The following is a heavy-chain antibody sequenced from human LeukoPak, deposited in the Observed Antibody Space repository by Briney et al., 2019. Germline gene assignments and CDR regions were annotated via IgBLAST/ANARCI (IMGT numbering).Heavy chain of an antibody. J-gene: IGHJ4*02. CDR1: GFTFSSYA. V-gene: IGHV3-23*01. CDR3: ARVTTYYYDSSGPH. D-gene: IGHD3-22*01. Sequence: GGSLRLSCAASGFTFSSYAMSWVRQAPGKGLEWVSAISGSGGSTYYADSVKGRFTISRDNAKSTLYLQMNSLRAEDTAVYYCARVTTYYYDSSGPHWGQGTLVTVSS. CDR2: ISGSGGST.